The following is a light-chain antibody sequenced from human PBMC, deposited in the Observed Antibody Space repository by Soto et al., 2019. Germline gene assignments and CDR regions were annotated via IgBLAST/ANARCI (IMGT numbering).Light chain of an antibody. Sequence: EIVLTQSPGTLSLSPGERATLSCRASQIVSSNYLAWYQQKPGQAPRLLISNASRRATGIPDRFSGSGSGTDFTLTISRLEPEDFAVYYCQQYGSSPLTFGGGAKVDIK. CDR2: NAS. CDR3: QQYGSSPLT. V-gene: IGKV3-20*01. CDR1: QIVSSNY. J-gene: IGKJ4*01.